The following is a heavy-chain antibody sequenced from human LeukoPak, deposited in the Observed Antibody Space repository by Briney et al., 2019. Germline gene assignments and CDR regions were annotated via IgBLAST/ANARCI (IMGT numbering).Heavy chain of an antibody. CDR2: ISDNGGMT. Sequence: PGGSLRLSCSASGITFSSHAMHWVRQAPGKGLEYVSAISDNGGMTSYADSVKGRFTISRDNSKNTLYLQMSSLRGEDTAVYYCYVSGWTEDIDNWGQGTLVTVSS. D-gene: IGHD6-19*01. J-gene: IGHJ4*02. CDR1: GITFSSHA. CDR3: YVSGWTEDIDN. V-gene: IGHV3-64D*06.